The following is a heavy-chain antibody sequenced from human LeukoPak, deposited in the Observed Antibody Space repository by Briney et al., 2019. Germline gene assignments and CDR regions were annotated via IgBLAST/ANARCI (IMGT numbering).Heavy chain of an antibody. D-gene: IGHD4-23*01. CDR2: IYYSGST. CDR3: ARDLGTVVTSRPNYYYGMDV. V-gene: IGHV4-59*01. CDR1: GVSISSYY. Sequence: PSETLSLTCTVSGVSISSYYWSWIRQPPGKGLEWIGYIYYSGSTNYNPSLKSRVTISVDTSKNQFSLKLSSVTAADTAVYYCARDLGTVVTSRPNYYYGMDVWGQGTTVTVSS. J-gene: IGHJ6*02.